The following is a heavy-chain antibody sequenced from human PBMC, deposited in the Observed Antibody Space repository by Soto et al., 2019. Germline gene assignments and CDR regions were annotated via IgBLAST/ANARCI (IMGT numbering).Heavy chain of an antibody. V-gene: IGHV4-34*01. CDR2: INHSGTT. Sequence: QVHLQQWGAGLLKPSETLSLTCAVYGGSFSGYYWSWIRQPPGRGLAWIGEINHSGTTNYNPSLKSRVTRSVDTSKNQFSLRVTYVTAADSALYYCARRNAGGSETYFNSWFDPWGQGTMVTVSS. J-gene: IGHJ5*02. D-gene: IGHD3-10*01. CDR1: GGSFSGYY. CDR3: ARRNAGGSETYFNSWFDP.